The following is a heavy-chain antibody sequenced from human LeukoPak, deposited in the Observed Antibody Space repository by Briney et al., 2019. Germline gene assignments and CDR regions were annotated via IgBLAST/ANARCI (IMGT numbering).Heavy chain of an antibody. J-gene: IGHJ5*02. CDR2: ISYDGSIE. Sequence: PGTSLRLSCAASGFTFTGYALHWVRQAPGKGLEWMAVISYDGSIEYYADSVKGRFTISRDNSKNTLYLQMNSLRPEDTAVYYCARARTKDCSTTSCRRFDPRGQGTLVTVSS. CDR3: ARARTKDCSTTSCRRFDP. D-gene: IGHD2-2*01. V-gene: IGHV3-30*04. CDR1: GFTFTGYA.